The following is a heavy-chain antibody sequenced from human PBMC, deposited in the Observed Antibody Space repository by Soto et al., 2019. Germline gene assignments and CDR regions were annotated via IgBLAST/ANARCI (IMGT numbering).Heavy chain of an antibody. CDR1: GFTFSSYG. CDR3: AKGVGLGGATPATDWFDP. Sequence: PGGSLRLSCAASGFTFSSYGMHWVRQAPGKGLEWVAVISYDGSNKYYADSVKGRFTISRDNSKNTLYLQMNSLRAEDTAVYYCAKGVGLGGATPATDWFDPWGQGTLVTVSS. J-gene: IGHJ5*02. D-gene: IGHD1-26*01. V-gene: IGHV3-30*18. CDR2: ISYDGSNK.